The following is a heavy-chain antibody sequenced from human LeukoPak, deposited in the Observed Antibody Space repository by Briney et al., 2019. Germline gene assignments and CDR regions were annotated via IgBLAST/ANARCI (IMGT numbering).Heavy chain of an antibody. J-gene: IGHJ4*02. V-gene: IGHV3-30*02. CDR2: IRYDGTNK. CDR1: GFTFSNYG. Sequence: GGSLRLSCAASGFTFSNYGMHWVRQAPGRGLEWVAFIRYDGTNKYYADSVKGRFTISRDNSKNTLYLQMNSLRAEDTAVYYCARGPSGYHNTGGQGTLVTVSS. CDR3: ARGPSGYHNT. D-gene: IGHD5-12*01.